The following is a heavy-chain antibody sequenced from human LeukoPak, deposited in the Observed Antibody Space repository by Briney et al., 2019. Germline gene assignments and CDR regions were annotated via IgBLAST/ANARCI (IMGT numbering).Heavy chain of an antibody. CDR3: ARGFNSGWYGAY. CDR2: IYSGGST. Sequence: GGSLKLSCAASGFTVSNNYMSWVRQAPGKGLEGGSIIYSGGSTYYADSVKGRFTISRDNSRNTVYLQMNNLRAEDTAIYYCARGFNSGWYGAYWGQGTLVTVSS. J-gene: IGHJ4*02. V-gene: IGHV3-53*01. CDR1: GFTVSNNY. D-gene: IGHD6-19*01.